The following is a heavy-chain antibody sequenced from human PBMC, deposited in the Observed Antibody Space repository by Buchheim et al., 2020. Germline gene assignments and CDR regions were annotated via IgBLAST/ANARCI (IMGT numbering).Heavy chain of an antibody. V-gene: IGHV3-30*18. Sequence: QVQLVESGGGVVQPGTSLRLSCAASGFSFGYYGLHWVRQAPGKGLEWVAIISYDGNEEYYADSVKGRFTISRDNFKNTLYLQMNSLRAEDTAVYYCAKDHGHAYGFYNYFDYWGPGTL. CDR1: GFSFGYYG. CDR3: AKDHGHAYGFYNYFDY. J-gene: IGHJ4*02. CDR2: ISYDGNEE. D-gene: IGHD3-10*01.